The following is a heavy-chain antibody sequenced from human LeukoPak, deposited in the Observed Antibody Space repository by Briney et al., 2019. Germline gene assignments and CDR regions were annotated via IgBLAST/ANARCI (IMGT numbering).Heavy chain of an antibody. Sequence: SSVKVSCKASGGTFSSYAISWVRQAPGQGLDWMGGIIPIFGTANYAQKFQGRVTITTDESTSTAYMELSSLRSEDTAVYYCARDFCSSTSCYLDYWGQGTLVTVSS. V-gene: IGHV1-69*05. CDR1: GGTFSSYA. J-gene: IGHJ4*02. CDR3: ARDFCSSTSCYLDY. CDR2: IIPIFGTA. D-gene: IGHD2-2*01.